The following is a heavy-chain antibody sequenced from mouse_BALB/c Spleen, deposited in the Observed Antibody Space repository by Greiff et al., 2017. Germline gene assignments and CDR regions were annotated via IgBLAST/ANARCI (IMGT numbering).Heavy chain of an antibody. CDR1: GYTFTSYW. CDR3: ARSGYYRDGDAMDY. V-gene: IGHV1S81*02. J-gene: IGHJ4*01. D-gene: IGHD2-14*01. CDR2: INPSNGRT. Sequence: QVQLKQPGAELVKPGASVKLSCKASGYTFTSYWMHWVKQRPGQGLEWIGEINPSNGRTNYNEKFKSKATLTVDKSSSTAYMQLSSLTSEDSAVYYCARSGYYRDGDAMDYWGQGTSVTVSS.